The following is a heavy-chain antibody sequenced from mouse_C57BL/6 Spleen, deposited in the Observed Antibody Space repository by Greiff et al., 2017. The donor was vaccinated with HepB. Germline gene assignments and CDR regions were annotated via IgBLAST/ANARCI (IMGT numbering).Heavy chain of an antibody. J-gene: IGHJ2*01. D-gene: IGHD2-3*01. CDR3: ARYDGYYESFDY. V-gene: IGHV1-50*01. CDR1: GYTFTSYW. CDR2: IDPSDSYT. Sequence: QVQLQQPGAELVKPGASVKLSCKASGYTFTSYWMQWVKQRPGQGLAWIGEIDPSDSYTNYNQKFKGKATLTVDTSSSTAYMQLSSLTSADSAVYYCARYDGYYESFDYWGQGTTLTVSS.